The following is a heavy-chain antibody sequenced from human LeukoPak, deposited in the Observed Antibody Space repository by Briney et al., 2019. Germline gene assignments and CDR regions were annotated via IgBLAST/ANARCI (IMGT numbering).Heavy chain of an antibody. CDR3: AKERDSAFDS. V-gene: IGHV3-23*01. J-gene: IGHJ4*02. D-gene: IGHD4-11*01. Sequence: GGSLRLSCAASGFTFSSYAMSWFRQAPGKGLEWVSGISDIGRAYYAGSVKGRLTISRDNSKNTLYVQTNSLRAEDMAIYYCAKERDSAFDSWGRGTLVTVSS. CDR2: ISDIGRA. CDR1: GFTFSSYA.